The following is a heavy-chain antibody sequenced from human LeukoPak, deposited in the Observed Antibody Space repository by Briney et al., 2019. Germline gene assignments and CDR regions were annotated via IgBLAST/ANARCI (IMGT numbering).Heavy chain of an antibody. D-gene: IGHD3-10*01. J-gene: IGHJ5*02. Sequence: ASVKVSCKASGGTFSSYAISWVRQAPGQGLEWMGGTIPIFGTANYAQKFQGRVTITADESTSTAYMELSSLRSEDTAVYYCAQEGGSDNWFDPWGQGTLVTVSS. CDR3: AQEGGSDNWFDP. CDR1: GGTFSSYA. CDR2: TIPIFGTA. V-gene: IGHV1-69*13.